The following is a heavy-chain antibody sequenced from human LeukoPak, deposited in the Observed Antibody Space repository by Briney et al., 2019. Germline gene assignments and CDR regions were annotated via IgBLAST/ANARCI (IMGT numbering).Heavy chain of an antibody. D-gene: IGHD3-10*01. Sequence: PGGSLRLSCAASGFTFSNYAMHWVRQAPGKGVDWVAVVAYDGSIAYYADSVRGRFTISRDDSKNTLYLQMNSLRTEDTAVYYCARDRIRGAPDYFDYWGQGTLVTVSS. V-gene: IGHV3-30*03. J-gene: IGHJ4*02. CDR3: ARDRIRGAPDYFDY. CDR1: GFTFSNYA. CDR2: VAYDGSIA.